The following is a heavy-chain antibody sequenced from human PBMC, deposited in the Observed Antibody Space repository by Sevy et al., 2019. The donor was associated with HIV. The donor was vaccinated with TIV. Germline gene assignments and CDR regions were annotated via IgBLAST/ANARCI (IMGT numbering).Heavy chain of an antibody. CDR1: GFTFNTHA. J-gene: IGHJ6*02. D-gene: IGHD2-2*01. V-gene: IGHV3-7*03. CDR3: ARDCNSASCLWGLDV. CDR2: IKRDASEK. Sequence: GGSLRLSCAASGFTFNTHAMNWVRQAPGKGLEWVANIKRDASEKYYVGSVKGRFTISRDNAKESLYLQMKSLRAEDTAVYYCARDCNSASCLWGLDVWGQGTTVTVSS.